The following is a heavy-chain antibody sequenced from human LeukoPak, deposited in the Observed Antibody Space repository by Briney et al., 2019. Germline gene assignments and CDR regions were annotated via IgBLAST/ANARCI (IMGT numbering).Heavy chain of an antibody. CDR3: ATGRLWAFDI. Sequence: GGSLRLSCAASGLTFSSYWMSWVRQAPGRGLEWVANVKQDGSEKYYVDSVKGRFTTSRDNAKNSLYLQMDSLRAEDTAVYYCATGRLWAFDIWGQGTMVTVSS. J-gene: IGHJ3*02. D-gene: IGHD3-10*01. CDR1: GLTFSSYW. V-gene: IGHV3-7*01. CDR2: VKQDGSEK.